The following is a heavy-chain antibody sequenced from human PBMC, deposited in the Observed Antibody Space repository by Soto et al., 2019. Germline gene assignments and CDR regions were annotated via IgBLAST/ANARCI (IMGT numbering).Heavy chain of an antibody. Sequence: SGTLSLTCPVSGGSISSSSYYWGWIRQPPGKGLEWIGSIYYSGSTYYNPSLKSRATISEDTTKNQFSRKLSSVTAADTAVYYRARHYSGCFDYWGQGTLVTVSS. J-gene: IGHJ4*02. CDR1: GGSISSSSYY. CDR3: ARHYSGCFDY. V-gene: IGHV4-39*01. D-gene: IGHD3-10*01. CDR2: IYYSGST.